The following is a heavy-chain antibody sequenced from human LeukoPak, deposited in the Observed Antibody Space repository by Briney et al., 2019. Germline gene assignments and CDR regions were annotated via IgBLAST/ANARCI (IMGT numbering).Heavy chain of an antibody. CDR1: GFTFSRYG. Sequence: PGGSLRLSCAASGFTFSRYGMHGVCPAPGKGLEWVAVIWYDGSNNYHAASMKGRFPISRENSKSTVYLQMNSLRAEDTAVYYCARHGSSAWLCDYWGQGTLVTVSS. CDR3: ARHGSSAWLCDY. D-gene: IGHD6-19*01. V-gene: IGHV3-33*01. CDR2: IWYDGSNN. J-gene: IGHJ4*02.